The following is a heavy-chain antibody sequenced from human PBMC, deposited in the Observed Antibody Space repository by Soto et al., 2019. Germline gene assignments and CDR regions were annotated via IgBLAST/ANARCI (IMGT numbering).Heavy chain of an antibody. V-gene: IGHV3-30*18. CDR1: GFTFSSHG. Sequence: QVQLVESGGGVVQPGRSLRLSWAASGFTFSSHGMHWVRHAPGKGLEWVAVISYDGGNKYYADSVKGRFTISRDNSKNTLYLQMNSLRAEDTAVYYCAKGDRIAAAGHFDYWGQGTLVTVSS. J-gene: IGHJ4*02. CDR3: AKGDRIAAAGHFDY. CDR2: ISYDGGNK. D-gene: IGHD6-13*01.